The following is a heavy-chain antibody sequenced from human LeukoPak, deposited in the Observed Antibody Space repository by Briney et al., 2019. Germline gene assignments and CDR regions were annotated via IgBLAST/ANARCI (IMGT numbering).Heavy chain of an antibody. V-gene: IGHV3-30*02. J-gene: IGHJ6*03. CDR2: IRYDGSNK. CDR1: GFTFSSYG. D-gene: IGHD3-16*01. CDR3: AKVGPGGLYYYYMDV. Sequence: GGSLTLSCAASGFTFSSYGMHWLPQAPGKGLEGVAFIRYDGSNKYYADSVKGRFTISRDNSKNTLYLQMNSLRAEDTAVYYCAKVGPGGLYYYYMDVWGKGTTVTISS.